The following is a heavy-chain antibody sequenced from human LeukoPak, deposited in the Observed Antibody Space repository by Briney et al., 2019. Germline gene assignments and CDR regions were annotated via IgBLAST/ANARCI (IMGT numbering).Heavy chain of an antibody. Sequence: GRSLRLSCAASGVTFSSYGMHWVRQAPGKGLEWVAVISYDGSNKYYADSVKGRFTISRDNSKNTLYLQMNSLRAEDTAVYYCAKDSKLRSYYYYGMDVWGKGTTVTVSS. D-gene: IGHD4-17*01. CDR2: ISYDGSNK. CDR3: AKDSKLRSYYYYGMDV. J-gene: IGHJ6*04. CDR1: GVTFSSYG. V-gene: IGHV3-30*18.